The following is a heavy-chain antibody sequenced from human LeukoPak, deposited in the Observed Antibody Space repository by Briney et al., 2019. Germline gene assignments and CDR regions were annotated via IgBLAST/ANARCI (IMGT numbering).Heavy chain of an antibody. CDR3: ARRALWFEIGYFQH. D-gene: IGHD3-10*01. CDR1: GGSFSGYY. V-gene: IGHV4-34*01. CDR2: INHSGST. J-gene: IGHJ1*01. Sequence: KPSETLSLTCAVYGGSFSGYYWSWIRQPPGKGLEWIGEINHSGSTNYNPSLKSRVTISVDTSKNQFSLKLSSVTAADTAVYYCARRALWFEIGYFQHWGQGTLVTVSS.